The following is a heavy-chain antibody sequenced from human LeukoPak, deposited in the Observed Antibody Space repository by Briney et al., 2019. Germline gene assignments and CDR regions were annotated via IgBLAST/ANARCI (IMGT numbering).Heavy chain of an antibody. CDR1: GGSISSSSYY. D-gene: IGHD2-15*01. V-gene: IGHV4-39*07. Sequence: SETLSLTCTVSGGSISSSSYYWGWIRQPPGKGLEWIGSIYYSGSTYYNPSLKSRVTISVDTSKNQFSLKLSSVTAADTAVYYCVRNSYIVVVVAALLGWFDPWGQGTLVTVSS. CDR3: VRNSYIVVVVAALLGWFDP. J-gene: IGHJ5*02. CDR2: IYYSGST.